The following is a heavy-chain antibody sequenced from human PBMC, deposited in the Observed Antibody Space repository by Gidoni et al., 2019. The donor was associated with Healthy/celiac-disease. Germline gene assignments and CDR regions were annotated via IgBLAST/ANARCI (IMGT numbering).Heavy chain of an antibody. CDR1: GYTLTELS. CDR3: ATQVSSGYYYYYMDV. CDR2: FDPEDGET. Sequence: QVPLVQSGAEVKKPGASVTVSCKVSGYTLTELSMHWVRPAPGKGLEWMGGFDPEDGETIYAQKFQGRVTMTEDTSTDTAYMELSSLRSEDTAVYYCATQVSSGYYYYYMDVWGKGTTVTVSS. D-gene: IGHD2-15*01. J-gene: IGHJ6*03. V-gene: IGHV1-24*01.